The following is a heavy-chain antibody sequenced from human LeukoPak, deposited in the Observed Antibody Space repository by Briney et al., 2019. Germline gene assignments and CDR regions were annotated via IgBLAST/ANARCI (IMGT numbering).Heavy chain of an antibody. D-gene: IGHD6-19*01. J-gene: IGHJ4*02. CDR2: ISGGTT. V-gene: IGHV3-49*03. Sequence: GGSLRLSCTASGFTFGDYLLSWFRQAPGKGLEWIGFISGGTTTYAASVKGRFTISRDDSTSIAYLQMNSLTTEDTAVYYCSRGSGWLSVYWGQGTLVTVSS. CDR3: SRGSGWLSVY. CDR1: GFTFGDYL.